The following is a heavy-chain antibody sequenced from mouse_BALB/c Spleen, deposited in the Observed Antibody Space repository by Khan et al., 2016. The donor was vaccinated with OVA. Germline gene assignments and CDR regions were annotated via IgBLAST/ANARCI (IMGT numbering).Heavy chain of an antibody. CDR3: ARDYGSSIDY. CDR2: INSGSSTI. D-gene: IGHD1-1*01. V-gene: IGHV5-17*02. J-gene: IGHJ2*01. CDR1: GFTFSSFG. Sequence: EVQLVESGGGLVQPGGSRKLSCAASGFTFSSFGMHWVRQAPEKGLEWVAYINSGSSTIYYADTVKGRSTISRDNPKNTLFLQMTSLRSEDTAMYYCARDYGSSIDYWGQGTTLTVSS.